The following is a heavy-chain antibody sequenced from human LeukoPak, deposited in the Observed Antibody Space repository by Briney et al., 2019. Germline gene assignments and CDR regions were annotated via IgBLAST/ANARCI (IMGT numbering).Heavy chain of an antibody. V-gene: IGHV4-59*01. Sequence: PSETLSLTCTVSGGSISSYYWNWIRQPPGKGLEWIGYIYNSGSTNYNPSLKSRVTISVDTSKNQFSLKLSSVTAADTAVYYCARDRSSELDYWGQGTLVTVSS. CDR2: IYNSGST. CDR3: ARDRSSELDY. D-gene: IGHD1-26*01. J-gene: IGHJ4*02. CDR1: GGSISSYY.